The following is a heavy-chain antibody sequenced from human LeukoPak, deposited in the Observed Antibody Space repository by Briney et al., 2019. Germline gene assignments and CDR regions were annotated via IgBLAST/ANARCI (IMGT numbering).Heavy chain of an antibody. CDR1: GFIFRNYA. Sequence: GGSLRLSCAASGFIFRNYAMSWVRQAPGKGLEWVSAITGSGDTTYYADSVKGRFTISRDNSKNTLYVEMNTLRAKDRAVYYCAKWGDYDILTGYYVSDFWGQGTLVTVSS. CDR2: ITGSGDTT. V-gene: IGHV3-23*01. J-gene: IGHJ4*02. CDR3: AKWGDYDILTGYYVSDF. D-gene: IGHD3-9*01.